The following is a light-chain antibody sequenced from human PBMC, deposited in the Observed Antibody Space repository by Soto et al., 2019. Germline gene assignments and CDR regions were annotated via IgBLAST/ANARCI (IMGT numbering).Light chain of an antibody. V-gene: IGKV3-15*01. CDR3: QQYNNWPPIT. Sequence: EIVLTQSPATLSLSPGEIATLSCRASQSVGSFLSWYQQKPGQAPRLLIYGASTRATGIPARFSGSGSGTEFTLTISSLQSEDFAVYYCQQYNNWPPITFGQGTRLEIK. CDR2: GAS. J-gene: IGKJ5*01. CDR1: QSVGSF.